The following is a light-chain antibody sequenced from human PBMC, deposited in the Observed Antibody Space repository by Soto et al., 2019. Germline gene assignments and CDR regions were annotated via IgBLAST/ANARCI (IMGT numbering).Light chain of an antibody. CDR2: DVS. J-gene: IGLJ2*01. V-gene: IGLV2-11*01. CDR3: CSYAGSYTFVL. CDR1: SSDVGGYNY. Sequence: QSVLTQPRSVSGSPGQSVTISCTGTSSDVGGYNYVSWYQHHPGIAPKLMIYDVSKRPSGVPDRFSGSRSGKTASLTISGLQAEDEADYFCCSYAGSYTFVLFGGGTKLTVL.